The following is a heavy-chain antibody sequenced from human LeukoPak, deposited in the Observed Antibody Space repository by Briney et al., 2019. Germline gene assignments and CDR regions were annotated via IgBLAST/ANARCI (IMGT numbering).Heavy chain of an antibody. CDR3: ARKTRYGALDY. V-gene: IGHV6-1*01. D-gene: IGHD4-17*01. J-gene: IGHJ4*02. Sequence: SQTLSLTCAISGDSVSSNCATWNWLRQSPSRGLKWLGRTYYRSKWYNDYAVSVKSRITINPDTSKNQFSLQLNSVTPEDTAVYYCARKTRYGALDYWGQGTLVTVSS. CDR1: GDSVSSNCAT. CDR2: TYYRSKWYN.